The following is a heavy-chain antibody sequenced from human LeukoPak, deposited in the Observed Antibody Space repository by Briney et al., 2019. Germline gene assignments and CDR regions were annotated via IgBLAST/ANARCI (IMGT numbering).Heavy chain of an antibody. J-gene: IGHJ3*02. CDR3: ARGGGAYCGGDCFRAFDI. CDR1: GFTVSNNY. CDR2: IYSGGST. V-gene: IGHV3-53*01. D-gene: IGHD2-21*02. Sequence: GGSLRLSCAISGFTVSNNYMSGVRQPPGKGLEWVSVIYSGGSTYYADSVKGRFTISRDTSKNTLYLQMNSLRAEDTAVYYCARGGGAYCGGDCFRAFDIWGQGTMVTVSP.